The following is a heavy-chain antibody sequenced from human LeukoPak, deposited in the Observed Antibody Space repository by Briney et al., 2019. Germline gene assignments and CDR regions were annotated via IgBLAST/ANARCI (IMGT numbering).Heavy chain of an antibody. D-gene: IGHD3-10*01. Sequence: GESLKISCLGSGYSFTSYWIGWVRQMPGKGLEWMGILYPGDPDTRYSPSFQGHVTISADKSISSAYLQWSSLKASDTAMYYCARQDSGSLLIDYWGQGSLVTVSS. CDR1: GYSFTSYW. CDR2: LYPGDPDT. V-gene: IGHV5-51*01. J-gene: IGHJ4*02. CDR3: ARQDSGSLLIDY.